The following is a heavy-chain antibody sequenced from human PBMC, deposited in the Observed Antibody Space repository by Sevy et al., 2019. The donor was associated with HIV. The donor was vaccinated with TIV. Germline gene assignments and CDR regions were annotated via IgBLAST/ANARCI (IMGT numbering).Heavy chain of an antibody. V-gene: IGHV3-7*01. Sequence: GGSLRLSCAASGFTFDDYWMQWVRQAPGQGLEWVANIRQDGNELYYADSVKGRFTISRDNAKESLFLQMTNLRVEDTAIYYCTRRYFDLRGQGTLVTVSS. CDR1: GFTFDDYW. J-gene: IGHJ4*02. CDR2: IRQDGNEL. CDR3: TRRYFDL.